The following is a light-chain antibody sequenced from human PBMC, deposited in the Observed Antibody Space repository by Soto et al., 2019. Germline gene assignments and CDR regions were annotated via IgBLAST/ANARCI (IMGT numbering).Light chain of an antibody. V-gene: IGKV3-20*01. CDR3: QQYGSSPPIT. J-gene: IGKJ5*01. Sequence: IVLTQSPGTLCLSPGERATLSCRASHSVSSSYLAWYQQKPGQAPRLLIYGASSRATGIPDRFSGSGSGTDFTLTISRLEPEDFAVYYCQQYGSSPPITFGQGTRLEIK. CDR1: HSVSSSY. CDR2: GAS.